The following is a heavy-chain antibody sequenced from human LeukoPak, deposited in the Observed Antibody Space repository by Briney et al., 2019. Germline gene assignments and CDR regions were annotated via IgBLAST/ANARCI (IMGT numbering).Heavy chain of an antibody. V-gene: IGHV4-34*01. CDR1: GGSFSGYY. CDR3: ARRAVEMATIWGFKPWFDP. Sequence: SETLSLTCAVYGGSFSGYYWSWIRQPPGKGLEWIGEINHSGSTNYNPSLKSRVTISVDTSKNQFSLKLSSVTAADTAVYYCARRAVEMATIWGFKPWFDPWGQGTLVTVSS. CDR2: INHSGST. D-gene: IGHD5-24*01. J-gene: IGHJ5*02.